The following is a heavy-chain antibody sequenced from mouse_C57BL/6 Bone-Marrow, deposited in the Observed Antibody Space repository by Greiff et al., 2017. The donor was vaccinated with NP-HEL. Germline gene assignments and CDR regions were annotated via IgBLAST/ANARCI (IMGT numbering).Heavy chain of an antibody. D-gene: IGHD1-1*01. CDR1: GYTFTSYW. V-gene: IGHV1-7*01. J-gene: IGHJ1*03. CDR3: AREPLITTVVADWYFDV. CDR2: INPSSGYT. Sequence: VQLVESGAELTKPGASVKLSCKASGYTFTSYWMHWVKQRPGQGLEWIGYINPSSGYTKYNQKFKDKATLTADKSSSTAYMQLSSLTYEDSAVYYCAREPLITTVVADWYFDVWGTGTTVTVSS.